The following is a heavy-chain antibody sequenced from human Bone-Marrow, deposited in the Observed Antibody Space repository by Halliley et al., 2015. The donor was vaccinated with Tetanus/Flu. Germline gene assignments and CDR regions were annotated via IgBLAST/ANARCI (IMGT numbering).Heavy chain of an antibody. CDR1: GYSFTTYW. CDR3: AALIAASHFTDY. V-gene: IGHV5-51*01. D-gene: IGHD6-13*01. Sequence: VQLVQSGAEVKKSGESLKISCKGSGYSFTTYWIGWVRQVPGKGLELMGIIYPGDSDTRYSPSFQGQVIISADKSVSTAYLQWSTLKASDTAVYYCAALIAASHFTDYWGQGTLVTVSS. J-gene: IGHJ4*02. CDR2: IYPGDSDT.